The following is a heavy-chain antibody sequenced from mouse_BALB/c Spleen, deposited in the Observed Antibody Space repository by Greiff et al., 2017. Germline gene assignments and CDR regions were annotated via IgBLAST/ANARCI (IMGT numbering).Heavy chain of an antibody. V-gene: IGHV5-6-5*01. CDR3: ARGYEGAY. Sequence: EVKVEESGGGLVQPGGSRKLSCAASGFTFSSYAMSWVRQTPEKRLEWVASISSGGSTYYPDSVKGRFTISRDNARNILYLQMSSLRSEDTAMYYCARGYEGAYWGQGTRVTVSA. CDR2: ISSGGST. CDR1: GFTFSSYA. J-gene: IGHJ3*01. D-gene: IGHD2-12*01.